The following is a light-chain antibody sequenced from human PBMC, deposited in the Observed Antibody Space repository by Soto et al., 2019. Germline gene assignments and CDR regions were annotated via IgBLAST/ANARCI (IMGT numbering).Light chain of an antibody. CDR1: SSDVGGYDY. CDR3: SSYGSGNNIL. J-gene: IGLJ2*01. Sequence: QSALTQPPSASGSPGQSVTISCTGTSSDVGGYDYVSWYQQHPGRAPKVLIYEVNKRPSGVPARFSGSKSGNTASLTVSGLLGEDEGVFFCSSYGSGNNILFGGGTKLTGL. V-gene: IGLV2-8*01. CDR2: EVN.